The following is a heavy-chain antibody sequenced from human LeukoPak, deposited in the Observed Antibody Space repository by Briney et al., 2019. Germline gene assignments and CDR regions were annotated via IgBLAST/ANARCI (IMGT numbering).Heavy chain of an antibody. CDR3: AREYSSSARDY. J-gene: IGHJ4*02. CDR1: GFTFSTSW. Sequence: GGSLRLSCAASGFTFSTSWMSWVRQAPGKGLEWVATINQDESKTYYVDSVRGRFTISRDNVKNSLYLQMNSLRADDTAVYFCAREYSSSARDYWGQGTLVTVSS. CDR2: INQDESKT. V-gene: IGHV3-7*05. D-gene: IGHD6-6*01.